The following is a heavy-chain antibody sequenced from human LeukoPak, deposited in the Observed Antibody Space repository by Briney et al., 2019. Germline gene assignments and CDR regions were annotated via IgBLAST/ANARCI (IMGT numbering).Heavy chain of an antibody. J-gene: IGHJ4*02. CDR1: GYIFTDYW. CDR2: IYGDSDT. D-gene: IGHD1-7*01. V-gene: IGHV5-51*01. CDR3: ARELSYGPRAGDY. Sequence: GESLKISCKASGYIFTDYWIGWVRQMPGKGLEWMGIIYGDSDTRYSPSFQGQVTISADTSINTAYLEWSGLKASDSAMYYCARELSYGPRAGDYWGQGTLVTVSS.